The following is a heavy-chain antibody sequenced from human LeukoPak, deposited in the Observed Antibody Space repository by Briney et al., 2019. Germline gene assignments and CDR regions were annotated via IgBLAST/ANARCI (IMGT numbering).Heavy chain of an antibody. J-gene: IGHJ6*03. CDR3: ARDPYNGGYGDSYYYYMDV. V-gene: IGHV3-11*06. D-gene: IGHD1-26*01. CDR1: GGSISSSN. CDR2: ITSSSSYT. Sequence: PSETLSLTCAVSGGSISSSNYYWGWIRQAPGTGLEWVSSITSSSSYTFYADSVKGRFTISRDNAKNSLYLQMNSLRAEDTAIYYCARDPYNGGYGDSYYYYMDVWGKGTTVTISS.